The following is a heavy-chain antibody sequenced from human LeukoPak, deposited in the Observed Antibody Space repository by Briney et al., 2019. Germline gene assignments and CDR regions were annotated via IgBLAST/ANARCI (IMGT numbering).Heavy chain of an antibody. CDR3: AKDGEWWYQPLDY. J-gene: IGHJ4*02. CDR2: ISGSGGST. CDR1: GFTFGSYA. D-gene: IGHD2-15*01. V-gene: IGHV3-23*01. Sequence: GGSLRLSCAASGFTFGSYAMSWVRQAPGKGLEWVSAISGSGGSTYYADSVKGRFTISRDNSKNTLYLQMNSLRAEDTAVYYCAKDGEWWYQPLDYWGQGTLVTVSS.